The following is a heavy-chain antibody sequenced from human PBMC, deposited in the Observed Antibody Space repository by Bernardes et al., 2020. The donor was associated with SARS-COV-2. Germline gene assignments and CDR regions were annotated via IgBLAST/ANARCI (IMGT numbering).Heavy chain of an antibody. J-gene: IGHJ6*02. CDR2: IWYDGSNK. CDR1: GFTFSSYG. CDR3: ARVPSPYYGMDV. V-gene: IGHV3-33*01. Sequence: GSLRLSCAASGFTFSSYGMHWVRQAPGKGLEWVAVIWYDGSNKYYADSVKGRFTISRDNSKNTLYLQMNSLRAEDTAVYYCARVPSPYYGMDVWGQGTTVTVSS.